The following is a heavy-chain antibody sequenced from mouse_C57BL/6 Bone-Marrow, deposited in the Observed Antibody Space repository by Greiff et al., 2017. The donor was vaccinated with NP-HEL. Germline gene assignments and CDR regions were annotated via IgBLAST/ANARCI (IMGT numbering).Heavy chain of an antibody. J-gene: IGHJ4*01. CDR3: ARGHYYGSSYNAMDY. D-gene: IGHD1-1*01. CDR1: GYSITSGYD. CDR2: ISYSGST. Sequence: EVHLVESGPGMVKPSQSLSLTCTVTGYSITSGYDWHWIRHFPGNKLEWMGYISYSGSTNYNPSLKSRISITDDTSTNHFFLKLNSVTTEDTATYYCARGHYYGSSYNAMDYWGQGTSVTVSS. V-gene: IGHV3-1*01.